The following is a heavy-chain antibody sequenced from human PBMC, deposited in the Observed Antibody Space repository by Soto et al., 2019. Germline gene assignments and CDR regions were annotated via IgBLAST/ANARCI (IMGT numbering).Heavy chain of an antibody. CDR3: ARDRDCSGGSCYSFIQH. J-gene: IGHJ1*01. V-gene: IGHV1-69*04. Sequence: GASVKVSCKASGGTFSSYTINWVRQAPGQGLEWMGRIIPILGIANYAQKFQGRVTITADKSTSTAYMELSSLRSEDTAVYYCARDRDCSGGSCYSFIQHWGQGTLVTVSS. D-gene: IGHD2-15*01. CDR1: GGTFSSYT. CDR2: IIPILGIA.